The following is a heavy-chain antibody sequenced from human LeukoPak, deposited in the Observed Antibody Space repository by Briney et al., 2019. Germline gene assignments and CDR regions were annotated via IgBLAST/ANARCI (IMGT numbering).Heavy chain of an antibody. CDR2: IYYSGST. Sequence: SETLSLTCAVYGGSISSYYWSWIRQPPGKGLEWIGYIYYSGSTNYNPSLKSRVTISVDTSKNQFSLKLSSVTAADTAVYYCARRGYYDREAFDIWGQGTMVTVSS. D-gene: IGHD3-22*01. CDR3: ARRGYYDREAFDI. V-gene: IGHV4-59*08. CDR1: GGSISSYY. J-gene: IGHJ3*02.